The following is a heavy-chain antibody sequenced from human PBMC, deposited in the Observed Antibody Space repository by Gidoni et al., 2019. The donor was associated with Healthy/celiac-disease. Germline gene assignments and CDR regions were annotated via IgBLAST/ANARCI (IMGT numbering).Heavy chain of an antibody. J-gene: IGHJ1*01. Sequence: QLQLQESGPGLVKPSETLSLTCTVAGGSISSPSYYWGWIRQPPGKGMEWIGSIYYSGSTYYNPSLKSRVTISVDTSKNQFSLKLSSVTAADTAVYYCASHGESITMIVGKVQHWGQGTLVTVSS. CDR3: ASHGESITMIVGKVQH. V-gene: IGHV4-39*01. D-gene: IGHD3-22*01. CDR2: IYYSGST. CDR1: GGSISSPSYY.